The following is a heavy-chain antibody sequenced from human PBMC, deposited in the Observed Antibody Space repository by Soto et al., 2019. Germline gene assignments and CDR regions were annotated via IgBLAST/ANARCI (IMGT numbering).Heavy chain of an antibody. J-gene: IGHJ6*02. CDR1: GFTFSGSA. CDR3: ASDTARVYYGLDF. V-gene: IGHV3-73*02. Sequence: EVQLVESGGGLVQPGGSLKLSCAASGFTFSGSAMHWVRQASGKGLEWVGRIRSKANNYATAYAASVEGRFTISRDDSKNTAHLQMNSLKTEDTAVYYCASDTARVYYGLDFWGLGTTVTVSS. D-gene: IGHD5-18*01. CDR2: IRSKANNYAT.